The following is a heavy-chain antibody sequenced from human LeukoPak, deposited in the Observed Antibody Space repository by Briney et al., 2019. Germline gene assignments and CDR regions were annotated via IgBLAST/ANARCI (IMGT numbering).Heavy chain of an antibody. J-gene: IGHJ3*02. D-gene: IGHD5-18*01. CDR2: ISSSSSTI. Sequence: GGSLRLSCAASGFTFSSYSMNWVRQAPGKGLEWVSYISSSSSTIYYADSVKGRFTISRDNAKNSLYLQMSSLRAEDTAVYYCARHRRDGRYSHAFDIWGQGTMVTVSS. CDR3: ARHRRDGRYSHAFDI. V-gene: IGHV3-48*01. CDR1: GFTFSSYS.